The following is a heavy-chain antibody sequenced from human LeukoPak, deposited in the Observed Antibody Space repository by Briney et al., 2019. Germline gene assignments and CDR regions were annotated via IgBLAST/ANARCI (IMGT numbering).Heavy chain of an antibody. V-gene: IGHV3-33*08. CDR2: IWYDGSNK. J-gene: IGHJ4*02. CDR1: GFTFSSYA. Sequence: SGGSLRLSCAASGFTFSSYAMHWVRQAPGKGLEWVAVIWYDGSNKYYADSVKGRFTISRDNSKNTLYLQMNSLRAKDTAVYYCARVHFSSSPYFDYWGQGTLVTVSS. D-gene: IGHD6-6*01. CDR3: ARVHFSSSPYFDY.